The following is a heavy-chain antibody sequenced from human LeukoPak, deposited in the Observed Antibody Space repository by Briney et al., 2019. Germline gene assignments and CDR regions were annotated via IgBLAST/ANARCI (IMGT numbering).Heavy chain of an antibody. CDR2: IRSKTYDGTT. J-gene: IGHJ4*02. CDR1: GFTFGDYA. D-gene: IGHD1-7*01. V-gene: IGHV3-49*04. Sequence: PGGSLRLSCTASGFTFGDYAITWVRQAPGKGLEWVGFIRSKTYDGTTEFATSVKGRFIISRDDSKSIAYVQMNSLQTEDTGVYYCTRGELRRPDFWGQGTLVTVSS. CDR3: TRGELRRPDF.